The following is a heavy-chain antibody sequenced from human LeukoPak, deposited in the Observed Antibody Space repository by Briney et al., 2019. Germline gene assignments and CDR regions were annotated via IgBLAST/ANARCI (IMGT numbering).Heavy chain of an antibody. D-gene: IGHD5-18*01. V-gene: IGHV4-34*01. CDR2: INHSGST. Sequence: PSETLSLTCAVYGGSFSGYYWSWIRQPPGKGLEWIGEINHSGSTNYNPSLKSRVTISVDTSKNQFSLKLSSVTAADTAVYYCARNIGYSYGYRTWDYWGQGTLVTVSS. CDR3: ARNIGYSYGYRTWDY. CDR1: GGSFSGYY. J-gene: IGHJ4*02.